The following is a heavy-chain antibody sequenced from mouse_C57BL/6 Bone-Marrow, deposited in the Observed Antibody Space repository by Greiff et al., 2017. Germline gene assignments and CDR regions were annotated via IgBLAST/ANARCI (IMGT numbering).Heavy chain of an antibody. V-gene: IGHV1-72*01. CDR3: AREPLLLRYFEV. D-gene: IGHD1-1*01. CDR1: GYTFTSYW. CDR2: LAPTSGGT. Sequence: QVQLQQPGAELVKPGASVKLSCKASGYTFTSYWMPWVKQRPGRGLEWIGRLAPTSGGTKYNEKFKSKATLTVDKPSSTAYMQLSSLTSEDSAVYYCAREPLLLRYFEVWGTGTTVTVSA. J-gene: IGHJ1*03.